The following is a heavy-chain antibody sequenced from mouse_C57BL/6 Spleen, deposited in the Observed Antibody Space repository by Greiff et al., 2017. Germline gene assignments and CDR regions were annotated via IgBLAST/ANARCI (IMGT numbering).Heavy chain of an antibody. J-gene: IGHJ4*01. V-gene: IGHV1-62-2*01. D-gene: IGHD2-12*01. CDR2: FYPGSGSI. CDR3: AKHEGACYSDHYAMAY. Sequence: VQLQQPGAELVKPGASVKLSCKASGYTFTEYTIHWVKQRSGQGLEWIGRFYPGSGSIKYNEKFKNKATLTADKSSRTVCMELSRLTSEDSAVYAGAKHEGACYSDHYAMAYWGQGTSVTVSS. CDR1: GYTFTEYT.